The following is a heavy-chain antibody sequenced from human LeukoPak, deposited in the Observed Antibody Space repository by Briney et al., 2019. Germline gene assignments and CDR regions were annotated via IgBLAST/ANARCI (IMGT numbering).Heavy chain of an antibody. CDR1: GFTVSGNY. V-gene: IGHV3-66*01. CDR2: ICSGGNT. Sequence: GGSQRLSCEASGFTVSGNYMNWIRQAPGKGLEWVSVICSGGNTYYADSVKGRFSISRDNSKNTLYLQMNSLRVEDTAVYYCAGSRLSAEYFQFWGQGTLVAVSS. J-gene: IGHJ1*01. CDR3: AGSRLSAEYFQF.